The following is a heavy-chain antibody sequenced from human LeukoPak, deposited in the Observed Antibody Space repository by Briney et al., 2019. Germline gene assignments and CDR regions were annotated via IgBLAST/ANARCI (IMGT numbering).Heavy chain of an antibody. Sequence: GGTLRLSCAASGFTFSSFAMNWVRQAPGKGLEWVSSISGSGGTTYYAGSVKGRFTISRDNSKNTLFLQMNSLRADDTAIYYCAKRDFWGQGTLVTVSS. V-gene: IGHV3-23*01. CDR3: AKRDF. CDR2: ISGSGGTT. J-gene: IGHJ4*02. CDR1: GFTFSSFA.